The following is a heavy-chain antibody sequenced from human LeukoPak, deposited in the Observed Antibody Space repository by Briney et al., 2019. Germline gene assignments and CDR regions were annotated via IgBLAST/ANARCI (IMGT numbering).Heavy chain of an antibody. CDR3: ARSRRRDGYNPSGYFDY. V-gene: IGHV4-59*05. J-gene: IGHJ4*02. Sequence: SETLSLTCIVSHGSISRYYWSWIRQPPGKGLEWIGSIYYSGSTYYNPSLKSRVTISVDTSKNQFSLKLSSVTAADTAVYYCARSRRRDGYNPSGYFDYWGQGTLVTVSS. CDR1: HGSISRYY. D-gene: IGHD5-24*01. CDR2: IYYSGST.